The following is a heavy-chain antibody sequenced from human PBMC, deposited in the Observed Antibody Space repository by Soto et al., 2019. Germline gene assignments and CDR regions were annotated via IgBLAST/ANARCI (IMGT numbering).Heavy chain of an antibody. CDR3: AKDLGYGDCVDY. CDR2: ISYDGSNK. Sequence: GGSLRLSCAASGFTFSSYGMHWVRQAPGKGLEWVAVISYDGSNKYYADSVKGRFTISRDNSKNTLYLQMNSLRAEDTAVYYCAKDLGYGDCVDYWGQGTLVTVSS. J-gene: IGHJ4*02. CDR1: GFTFSSYG. V-gene: IGHV3-30*18. D-gene: IGHD4-17*01.